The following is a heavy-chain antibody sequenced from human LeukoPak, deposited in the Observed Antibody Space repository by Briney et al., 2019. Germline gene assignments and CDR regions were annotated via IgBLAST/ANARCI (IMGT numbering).Heavy chain of an antibody. J-gene: IGHJ4*02. V-gene: IGHV1-8*01. Sequence: ASVKVSCKASGYTFGNYDINWVRQATGQGLEWMGWMNPNTGNKGYAQKFHGRLTMTGDTSISTAYMELSSLSSEDTAIYYCASELRHQDYWGQGTLVTVSS. D-gene: IGHD1-1*01. CDR1: GYTFGNYD. CDR2: MNPNTGNK. CDR3: ASELRHQDY.